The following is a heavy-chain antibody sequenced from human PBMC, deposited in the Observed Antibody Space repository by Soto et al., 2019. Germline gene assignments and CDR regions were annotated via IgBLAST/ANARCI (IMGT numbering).Heavy chain of an antibody. CDR1: GYTLTELS. D-gene: IGHD2-2*01. V-gene: IGHV1-24*01. CDR3: AKYQASRVLVPAAMDYYGMDV. J-gene: IGHJ6*02. CDR2: FDPEDGET. Sequence: ASVKVSCKVSGYTLTELSMHWVRQAPGKGLEWMGGFDPEDGETIYAQKFQGRVTMTEDTSTDTAYMELSSLRAEDTAVYYCAKYQASRVLVPAAMDYYGMDVWGQGTTVTVSS.